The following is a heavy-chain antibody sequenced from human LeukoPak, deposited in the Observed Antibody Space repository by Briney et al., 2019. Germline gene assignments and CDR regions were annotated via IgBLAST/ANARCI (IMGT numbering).Heavy chain of an antibody. D-gene: IGHD3-9*01. CDR2: IKSKTDGGTT. CDR3: TTVLRYFLAMDY. V-gene: IGHV3-15*01. J-gene: IGHJ4*02. CDR1: GFTFSNAW. Sequence: PGGSLRLSCAASGFTFSNAWMSWVRQAPGKGLGWVGRIKSKTDGGTTDYAAPVKGRFTISRDDSKDTLYLQMNSLKTEDTAVYYCTTVLRYFLAMDYWGQGTLVTVSS.